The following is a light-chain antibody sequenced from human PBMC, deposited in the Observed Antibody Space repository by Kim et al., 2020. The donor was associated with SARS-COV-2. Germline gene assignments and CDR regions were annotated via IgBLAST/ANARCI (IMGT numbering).Light chain of an antibody. V-gene: IGKV1-39*01. CDR2: AAS. J-gene: IGKJ4*01. CDR1: QSISTY. Sequence: ASVGDRVTLACRASQSISTYLNWYQQKPGKAPKLLIYAASSLQSGVPSRFSGSGSGTDFTLTISSLQPEDFATYYCQQSHTTPVLTFGGGTKVDIK. CDR3: QQSHTTPVLT.